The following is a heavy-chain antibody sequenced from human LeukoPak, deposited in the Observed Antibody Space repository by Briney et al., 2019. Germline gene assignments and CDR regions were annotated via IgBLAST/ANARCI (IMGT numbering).Heavy chain of an antibody. V-gene: IGHV4-59*11. Sequence: SETLSLTCAVPADSFSSHYWTWIRQSPGKGLEWIGYISYIGSTNYNPSLKSRVTISIDTSKNQFSLKLRSVTAADTAVYYCARDLVTVTKGFDIWGQGTMVSVSS. CDR2: ISYIGST. CDR3: ARDLVTVTKGFDI. D-gene: IGHD4-17*01. CDR1: ADSFSSHY. J-gene: IGHJ3*02.